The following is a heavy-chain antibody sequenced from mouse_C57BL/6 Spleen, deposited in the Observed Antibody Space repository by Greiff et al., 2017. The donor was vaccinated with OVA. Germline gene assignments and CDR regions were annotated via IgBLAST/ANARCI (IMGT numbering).Heavy chain of an antibody. J-gene: IGHJ4*01. V-gene: IGHV1-69*01. CDR2: IDPSDSYT. CDR3: ARWSVPSFAMDY. CDR1: GYTFTSYW. Sequence: QVQLQQPGAELVLPGASVKLSCKASGYTFTSYWMHWVTQRPGQGLEWIGEIDPSDSYTNYNKKFTGKSTLTVDKSSSTAYMQLCSLTSEDSAVYYCARWSVPSFAMDYWGQGTTVTVSS.